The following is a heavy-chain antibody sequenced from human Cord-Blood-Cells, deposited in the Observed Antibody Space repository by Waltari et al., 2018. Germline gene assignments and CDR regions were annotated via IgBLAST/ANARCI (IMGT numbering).Heavy chain of an antibody. D-gene: IGHD5-12*01. J-gene: IGHJ4*02. Sequence: QVQLVQSGAEVKKPGASVKVSCKVSGYTLTELYMHWVRQAPGKGLEWMGGFDPEDGETIYAQKFQGRVTRTEDTSTDTAYMELSSLRSEDTAVYYCATDGDGYNNFDYWGQGTLVTVSS. V-gene: IGHV1-24*01. CDR2: FDPEDGET. CDR3: ATDGDGYNNFDY. CDR1: GYTLTELY.